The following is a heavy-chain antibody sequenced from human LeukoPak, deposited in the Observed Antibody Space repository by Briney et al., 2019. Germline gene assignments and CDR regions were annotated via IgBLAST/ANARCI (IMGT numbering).Heavy chain of an antibody. V-gene: IGHV3-23*01. J-gene: IGHJ4*02. CDR3: AKGNWNKLEVFDY. D-gene: IGHD1/OR15-1a*01. CDR2: IRSSGDST. CDR1: GFIFSNYA. Sequence: PGGSLRLSCAASGFIFSNYAMSWVRQALGKGLEWVSGIRSSGDSTYYADSVKGRFTISRDNSKNTLYLQMNSLRAEDTALYYCAKGNWNKLEVFDYWGQGTLVTVSS.